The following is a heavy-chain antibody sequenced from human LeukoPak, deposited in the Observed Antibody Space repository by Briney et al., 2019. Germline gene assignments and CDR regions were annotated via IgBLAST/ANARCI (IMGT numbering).Heavy chain of an antibody. D-gene: IGHD2-2*01. Sequence: SETLSLTCTVSGGSISSSGYFWSWIRQLPGEGLEWIGYIYYSGSTYYNPSLESRVTISLDTSKHQFSLRLTSVTAADTAVYYCARLFCTSTCSHGGGIDYWGQGTLVTVSS. CDR2: IYYSGST. CDR1: GGSISSSGYF. CDR3: ARLFCTSTCSHGGGIDY. V-gene: IGHV4-31*03. J-gene: IGHJ4*02.